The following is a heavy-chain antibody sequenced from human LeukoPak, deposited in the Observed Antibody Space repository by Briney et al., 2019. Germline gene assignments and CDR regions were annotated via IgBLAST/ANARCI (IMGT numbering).Heavy chain of an antibody. CDR3: ARIVVVINAADY. Sequence: GGSLRLSCAASGFTVSSNYMSWVRQAPGKGLEWVSVIYSGGSTYYADSVKGRFTISRDNSKNTLYLQMSSLRAEDTAVYYCARIVVVINAADYWGQGTLVTVSS. CDR1: GFTVSSNY. J-gene: IGHJ4*02. V-gene: IGHV3-66*01. D-gene: IGHD3-22*01. CDR2: IYSGGST.